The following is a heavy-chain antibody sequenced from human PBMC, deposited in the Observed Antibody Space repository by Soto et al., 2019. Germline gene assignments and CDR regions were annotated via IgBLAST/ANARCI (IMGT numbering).Heavy chain of an antibody. Sequence: SETLSLTCTVSGGSISSSSYYWGWIRQPPGKGLEWIGSIYYSGSTYYNPSLKSRVTISVDTSKNQFSLKLSSVTAADTAVYYCARRIRDTVTRLPTDAFDIWGQGTMVTVSS. D-gene: IGHD4-17*01. J-gene: IGHJ3*02. CDR2: IYYSGST. CDR3: ARRIRDTVTRLPTDAFDI. CDR1: GGSISSSSYY. V-gene: IGHV4-39*01.